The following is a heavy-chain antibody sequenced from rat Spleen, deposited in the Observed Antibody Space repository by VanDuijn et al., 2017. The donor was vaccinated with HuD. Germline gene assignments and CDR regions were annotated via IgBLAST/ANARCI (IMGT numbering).Heavy chain of an antibody. J-gene: IGHJ4*01. CDR1: GFTFSDYY. V-gene: IGHV5-29*01. CDR2: ISYDGSST. CDR3: ARPSYVESVMDA. Sequence: EVQLVESGGGLVQPGRSLKLSCAASGFTFSDYYMAWVRQAPTKGLEWVATISYDGSSTYYRDSVKGRFTISRDNAKSTLYLQMDSLRSEDTATYYCARPSYVESVMDAWGQGASVTVSS. D-gene: IGHD1-2*01.